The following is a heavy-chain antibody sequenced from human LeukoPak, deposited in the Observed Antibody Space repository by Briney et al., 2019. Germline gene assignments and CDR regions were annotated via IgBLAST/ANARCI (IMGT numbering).Heavy chain of an antibody. CDR1: GYTLTELS. D-gene: IGHD2-2*01. V-gene: IGHV1-24*01. J-gene: IGHJ3*02. Sequence: ASVKVSCKVSGYTLTELSMHWARQAPGKGLEWMGGFDPEDGETIYAQKFQGRVTMTEDTSTDTAYMELSSLRSEDTAVYYCAISSVQLLRVVYAFDIWGQGTMVTVSS. CDR2: FDPEDGET. CDR3: AISSVQLLRVVYAFDI.